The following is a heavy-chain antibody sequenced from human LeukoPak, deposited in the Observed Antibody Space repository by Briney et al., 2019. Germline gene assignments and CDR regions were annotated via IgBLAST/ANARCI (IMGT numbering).Heavy chain of an antibody. V-gene: IGHV4-34*01. CDR3: ARAHSYYDFEFDY. CDR2: INHSGST. D-gene: IGHD3-3*01. J-gene: IGHJ4*02. Sequence: SETLSLTCAVCGGSFSGYYWSWIRQPPGKGLEWIGEINHSGSTNYNPSLKSRVTISVDTSKNQFSLKLSSVTAADTAVYYCARAHSYYDFEFDYWGQGTLVTVSS. CDR1: GGSFSGYY.